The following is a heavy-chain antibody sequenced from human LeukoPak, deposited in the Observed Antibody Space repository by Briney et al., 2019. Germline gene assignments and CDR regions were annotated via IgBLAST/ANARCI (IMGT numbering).Heavy chain of an antibody. J-gene: IGHJ4*02. V-gene: IGHV5-10-1*01. CDR3: ARQIEAGATSPFDY. CDR1: GYSFTTLY. CDR2: IDPSDSYT. Sequence: GESLRISCQASGYSFTTLYISWVRQMPGKGLEWMGRIDPSDSYTDYSPAFEGHVTISVDQSINTAFLQWSSLKASDTAMYYCARQIEAGATSPFDYWGRGTLVTVSS. D-gene: IGHD1-26*01.